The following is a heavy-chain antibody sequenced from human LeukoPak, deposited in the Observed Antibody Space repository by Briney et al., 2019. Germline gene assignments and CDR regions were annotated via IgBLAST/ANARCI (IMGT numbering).Heavy chain of an antibody. CDR2: VNPNSGGT. CDR1: GYTFTGYY. J-gene: IGHJ3*02. CDR3: ASTRIAAGDAFDI. Sequence: ASVKVSCKASGYTFTGYYMHWVRQAPGQGLEWMGWVNPNSGGTNYAQKFQGRVTMTRDTSISTAYMELSRLRSDDTAVYYCASTRIAAGDAFDIWGQGTMVTVSS. D-gene: IGHD6-25*01. V-gene: IGHV1-2*02.